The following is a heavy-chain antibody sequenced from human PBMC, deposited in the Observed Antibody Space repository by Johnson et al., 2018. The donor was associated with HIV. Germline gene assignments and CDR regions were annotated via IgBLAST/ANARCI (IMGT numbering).Heavy chain of an antibody. CDR1: GFTFTTYI. V-gene: IGHV3-30*04. D-gene: IGHD4-17*01. CDR3: ARDSTPWGGDYVGYAFDI. CDR2: ISYDGNDR. J-gene: IGHJ3*02. Sequence: QVQLVESGGGVVQPGRSLTLSCTPSGFTFTTYIMHWVRQAPGKGLEWVAFISYDGNDRNYADFVKGRFTISRDNSTNTLSLQLNSLRAEDTAVYYCARDSTPWGGDYVGYAFDIWGQGTTVTVSS.